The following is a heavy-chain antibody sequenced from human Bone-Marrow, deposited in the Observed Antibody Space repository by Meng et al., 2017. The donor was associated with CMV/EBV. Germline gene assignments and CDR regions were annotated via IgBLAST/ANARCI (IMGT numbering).Heavy chain of an antibody. CDR2: IIPIHEIA. J-gene: IGHJ6*02. V-gene: IGHV1-69*04. CDR3: ARDSAYYGMDV. CDR1: GGTFSSYS. Sequence: SVKVSCKASGGTFSSYSISWVRQAPGQGLEWMGRIIPIHEIANYAQKFQGRVTISADKSTNTFYMELSRLRSEDTAVYYCARDSAYYGMDVWGQETTVHVSS.